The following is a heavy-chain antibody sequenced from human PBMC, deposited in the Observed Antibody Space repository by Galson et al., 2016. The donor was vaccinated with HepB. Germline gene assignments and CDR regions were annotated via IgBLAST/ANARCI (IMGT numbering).Heavy chain of an antibody. V-gene: IGHV3-74*01. J-gene: IGHJ4*02. Sequence: SLRLSCAASGSPFSSYMMHWVRQAPGKGLVWVTRINSDGSTTIYADSVEGRFTISRDISENTVYLQMNSLRGEDTAVYYCAREIPHMVHGGLDYWGQGTLVTVSS. CDR3: AREIPHMVHGGLDY. D-gene: IGHD2-2*02. CDR1: GSPFSSYM. CDR2: INSDGSTT.